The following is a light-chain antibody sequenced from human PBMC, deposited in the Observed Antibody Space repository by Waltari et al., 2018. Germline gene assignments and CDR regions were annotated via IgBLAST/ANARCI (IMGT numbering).Light chain of an antibody. J-gene: IGKJ1*01. CDR2: GAS. CDR1: QRVSRS. CDR3: QHYVRLPAT. Sequence: IVLTQSPGTLSLSPGERATLSCRASQRVSRSLAWYQQKPGQAPELLIYGASTRATGSPDMFTGSGSGTDFSLTISSLEPEDFAIYFCQHYVRLPATFGQGTKVEIK. V-gene: IGKV3-20*01.